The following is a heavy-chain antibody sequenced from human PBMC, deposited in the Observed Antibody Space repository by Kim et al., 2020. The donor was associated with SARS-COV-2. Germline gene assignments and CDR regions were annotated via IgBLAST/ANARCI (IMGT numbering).Heavy chain of an antibody. CDR3: AREIYYDFWSGPDRNGMDV. V-gene: IGHV7-4-1*02. Sequence: ASVKVSCKASGYTFTSYAMNWVRQAPGQGLEWMGWINTNTGNPTYAQGFTGRFVFSLDTSVSTAYLQISSLKAEDTAVYYCAREIYYDFWSGPDRNGMDVWGQGTTVTVSS. CDR1: GYTFTSYA. CDR2: INTNTGNP. D-gene: IGHD3-3*01. J-gene: IGHJ6*02.